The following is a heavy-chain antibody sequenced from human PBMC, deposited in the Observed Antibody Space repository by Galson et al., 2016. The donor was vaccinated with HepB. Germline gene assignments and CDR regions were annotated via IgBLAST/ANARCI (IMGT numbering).Heavy chain of an antibody. CDR2: IYYSGST. Sequence: SETLSLTCTVSRGSISSSTYYWGWIRQPPGRGLECIGTIYYSGSTYYNPSPKSRVIISVDTSKRQFSLRLTSVTAADTAVYYCARTASLVPGGGIPKLGWFDPWGQGTLVTVSS. CDR1: RGSISSSTYY. J-gene: IGHJ5*02. V-gene: IGHV4-39*01. CDR3: ARTASLVPGGGIPKLGWFDP. D-gene: IGHD2-15*01.